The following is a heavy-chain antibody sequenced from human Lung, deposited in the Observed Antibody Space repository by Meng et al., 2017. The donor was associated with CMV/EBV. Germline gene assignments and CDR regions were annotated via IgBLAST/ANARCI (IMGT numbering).Heavy chain of an antibody. D-gene: IGHD6-13*01. J-gene: IGHJ6*02. CDR1: GYTFTNYY. CDR3: ARVLGQLVSPYGMDV. Sequence: ASXXVSXKASGYTFTNYYMHWVRQAPGQRLEWMGVINPSGGSTTYAQKFQGRLTMTRDTSTSTVYMELSSLKSEDTAMYYCARVLGQLVSPYGMDVWGQGTTVTVSS. V-gene: IGHV1-46*01. CDR2: INPSGGST.